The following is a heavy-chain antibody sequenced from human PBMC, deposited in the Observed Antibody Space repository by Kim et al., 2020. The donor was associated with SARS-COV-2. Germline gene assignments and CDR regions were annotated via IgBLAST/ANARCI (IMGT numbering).Heavy chain of an antibody. J-gene: IGHJ4*02. CDR2: IWYDGSNK. CDR1: GFTFSSYG. D-gene: IGHD3-3*01. V-gene: IGHV3-33*01. Sequence: GGSLRLSCAASGFTFSSYGMHWVRQAPGKGLEWVAVIWYDGSNKYYADSVKGRFTISRDNSKNTLYLQMNSLRAEDTAVYYCARDGGIFGVDPPVDYWGQGTLVTVSS. CDR3: ARDGGIFGVDPPVDY.